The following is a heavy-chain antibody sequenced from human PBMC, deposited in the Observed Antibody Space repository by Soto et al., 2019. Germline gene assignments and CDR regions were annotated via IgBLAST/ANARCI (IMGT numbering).Heavy chain of an antibody. CDR1: GGSFSGYY. D-gene: IGHD2-2*01. CDR2: INHSGST. V-gene: IGHV4-34*01. CDR3: ARGDGVVPAAAVI. J-gene: IGHJ4*02. Sequence: PSETLSLTCAFYGGSFSGYYWSWIRQPPGKGLEWIGEINHSGSTNYNPSLKSRVTISVDTSKNQFSLKLSSVTAADTAVYYCARGDGVVPAAAVIWGQGTLVTVSS.